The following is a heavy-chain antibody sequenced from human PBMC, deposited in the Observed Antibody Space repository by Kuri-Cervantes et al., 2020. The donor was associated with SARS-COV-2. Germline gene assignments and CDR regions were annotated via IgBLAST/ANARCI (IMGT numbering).Heavy chain of an antibody. V-gene: IGHV1-69*13. CDR3: ARDLEGPYQLLYLIRDTYYFDY. CDR2: IIPIFGTA. CDR1: GGTFSSYA. D-gene: IGHD2-2*02. J-gene: IGHJ4*02. Sequence: SVKVSCKASGGTFSSYAISWVRQAPGQGPEWMGGIIPIFGTANYAQKLQGRVTITADESTSTAYMELSSLRSEDTAVYYCARDLEGPYQLLYLIRDTYYFDYWGQGTLVTVSS.